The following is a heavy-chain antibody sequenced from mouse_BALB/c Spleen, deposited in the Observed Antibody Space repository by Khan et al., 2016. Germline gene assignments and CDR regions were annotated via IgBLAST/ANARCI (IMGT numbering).Heavy chain of an antibody. Sequence: QIQLVQSGPELKKPGETVRISCKASGYTFTNYGMNWVKQAPGKGLKWMGWINTYTGEPTYADAFKGRFAFSLEPSASTAYLQINNLKKEDTATDCCARPDYGSSRWFAYWGQGTLVTVSA. V-gene: IGHV9-3-1*01. D-gene: IGHD1-1*01. CDR2: INTYTGEP. J-gene: IGHJ3*01. CDR1: GYTFTNYG. CDR3: ARPDYGSSRWFAY.